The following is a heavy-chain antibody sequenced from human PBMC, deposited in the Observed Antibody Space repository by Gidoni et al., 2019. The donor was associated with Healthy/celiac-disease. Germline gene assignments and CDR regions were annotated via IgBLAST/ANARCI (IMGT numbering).Heavy chain of an antibody. D-gene: IGHD1-26*01. CDR1: GFTFSSYA. CDR3: ARDGVGATTTLDY. J-gene: IGHJ4*02. CDR2: ISYDGSNK. V-gene: IGHV3-30*04. Sequence: QVRLVASGGVVVPPGRSLGLSCAASGFTFSSYAMHWVRQAPGTGREWVAVISYDGSNKYYADAVKGRFTISRDNSKNTLYLQMNSLRAEDTAVYYCARDGVGATTTLDYWGQGTLVTVSS.